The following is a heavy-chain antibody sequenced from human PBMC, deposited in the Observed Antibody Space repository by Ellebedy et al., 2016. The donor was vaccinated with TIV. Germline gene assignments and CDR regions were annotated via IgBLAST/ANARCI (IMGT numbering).Heavy chain of an antibody. J-gene: IGHJ4*02. D-gene: IGHD1-26*01. Sequence: GGSLRLXCAASGFTFNDYYMSWIRQAPGKGLEWLSYLSYGGGTISYADSVKGRFTIFRDNAKNSLYLQMNTLRDDDTAVYYCARGGRYSGSSPDYWGQGTLVTVSS. CDR3: ARGGRYSGSSPDY. V-gene: IGHV3-11*01. CDR1: GFTFNDYY. CDR2: LSYGGGTI.